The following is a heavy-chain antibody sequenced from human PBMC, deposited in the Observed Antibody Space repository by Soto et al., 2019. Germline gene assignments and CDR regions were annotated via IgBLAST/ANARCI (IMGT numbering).Heavy chain of an antibody. D-gene: IGHD3-16*01. V-gene: IGHV3-23*01. Sequence: GGSLRLSCAASGFTFSSYAMSWVRQAPGKGLEWVSAISGSGGSTYYADSVKGRFTISRDNAKNSLYLQMNSLRAEDTAVYYCAKDTYGPYYYYYGMDVWGQGTTVTVSS. CDR3: AKDTYGPYYYYYGMDV. CDR2: ISGSGGST. J-gene: IGHJ6*02. CDR1: GFTFSSYA.